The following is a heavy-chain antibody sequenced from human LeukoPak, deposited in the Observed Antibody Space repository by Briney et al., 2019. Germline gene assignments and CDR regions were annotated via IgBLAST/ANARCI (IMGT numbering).Heavy chain of an antibody. J-gene: IGHJ5*02. V-gene: IGHV4-59*08. CDR3: ARQGNRGGWFDP. CDR2: IYYSGSP. D-gene: IGHD6-25*01. Sequence: SETLSLTCTVSGGSISSYYWSWIRQPPGKGLEWIGYIYYSGSPNYNPSLKSRVTISVDTSKNQFSLKLSSVTAADTAVYYCARQGNRGGWFDPWGQGTLVTVSS. CDR1: GGSISSYY.